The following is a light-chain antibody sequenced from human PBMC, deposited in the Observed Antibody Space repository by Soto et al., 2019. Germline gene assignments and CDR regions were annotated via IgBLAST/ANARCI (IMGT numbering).Light chain of an antibody. CDR2: DVS. V-gene: IGLV2-11*01. CDR3: CSYAGIYHLL. Sequence: QSALTQPRSVSGSPGQSVTISCTGTSSDVGGYNYVSWYQQHPGKAPKLMIYDVSKRPSGVPDRFSGSKSGHTASLTISGLQAEDEADYYCCSYAGIYHLLFGGGTKVTVL. CDR1: SSDVGGYNY. J-gene: IGLJ2*01.